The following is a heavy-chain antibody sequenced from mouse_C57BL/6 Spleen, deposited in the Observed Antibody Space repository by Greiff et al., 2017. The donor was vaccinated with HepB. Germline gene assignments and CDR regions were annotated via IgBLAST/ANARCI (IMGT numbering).Heavy chain of an antibody. D-gene: IGHD2-4*01. V-gene: IGHV2-2*01. J-gene: IGHJ4*01. CDR2: IWSGGST. Sequence: VQGVESGPGLVQPSQSLSITCTVSGFSLTSYGVHWVRQSPGKGLEWLGVIWSGGSTDYNAAFISRLSISKDNSKSQVFFKMNSLQADDTAIYYCARIYDYSYYYAMDYWGQGTSVTVSS. CDR1: GFSLTSYG. CDR3: ARIYDYSYYYAMDY.